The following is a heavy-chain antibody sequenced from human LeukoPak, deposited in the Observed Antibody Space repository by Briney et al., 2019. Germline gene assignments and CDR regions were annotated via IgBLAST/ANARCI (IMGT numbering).Heavy chain of an antibody. CDR3: ARVGSGNYYKYFEH. Sequence: GGSLRLSCAASGFTVSGTYMSWVRQAPGKGLEWVSVIYSGAGTYYADSVKGRFTISRENSKNTLHLQMNSLRAEDTAVYYCARVGSGNYYKYFEHWGQGTLVTVSS. CDR1: GFTVSGTY. D-gene: IGHD1-26*01. V-gene: IGHV3-53*01. CDR2: IYSGAGT. J-gene: IGHJ4*02.